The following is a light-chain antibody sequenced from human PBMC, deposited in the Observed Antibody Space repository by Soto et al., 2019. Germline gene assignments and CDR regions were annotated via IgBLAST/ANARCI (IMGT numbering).Light chain of an antibody. CDR2: GAA. CDR3: QQTYSARPWT. Sequence: DIQVTQSPSSVSASVGYRVTITVRASQSINTCLNWYQQRPGKAPNLLIYGAANLQSGVPSRFSCSGSGTDFTLTISSLKPEDFATYYGQQTYSARPWTFGRGTQVEIK. J-gene: IGKJ1*01. CDR1: QSINTC. V-gene: IGKV1-39*01.